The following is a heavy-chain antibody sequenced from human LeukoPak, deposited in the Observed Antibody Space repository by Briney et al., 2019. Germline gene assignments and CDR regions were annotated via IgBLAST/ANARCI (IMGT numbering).Heavy chain of an antibody. J-gene: IGHJ4*02. CDR3: ASRLSGYDSNYFDY. CDR1: GFTFSSYS. V-gene: IGHV3-21*01. D-gene: IGHD5-12*01. Sequence: PGGSLRLSCAASGFTFSSYSMNWVRQAPGKGLEWVSSISSGSSYIYYADSVKGRFTISRDNAKNSLYLQMNSLRAEDTAVYYCASRLSGYDSNYFDYWGQGTLVTVSS. CDR2: ISSGSSYI.